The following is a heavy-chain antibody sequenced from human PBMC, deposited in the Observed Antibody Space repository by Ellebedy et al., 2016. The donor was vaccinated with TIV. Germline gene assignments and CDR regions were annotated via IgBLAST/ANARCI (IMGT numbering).Heavy chain of an antibody. V-gene: IGHV3-7*01. D-gene: IGHD6-19*01. CDR1: GFTFRRYW. Sequence: GESLKISCAASGFTFRRYWMSWVRQAPGKGLEWVANVKEDGSEKYYVDSVKGRFTISRDNAKNSLYLQMNSLRAEDTAVYYCSSGITLAGTGGYWGQGTLVTVSS. CDR2: VKEDGSEK. CDR3: SSGITLAGTGGY. J-gene: IGHJ4*02.